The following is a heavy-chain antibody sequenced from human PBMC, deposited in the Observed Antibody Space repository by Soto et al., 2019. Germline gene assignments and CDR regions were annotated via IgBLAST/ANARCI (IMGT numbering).Heavy chain of an antibody. CDR2: IIPMFGTP. J-gene: IGHJ4*02. CDR3: ALGSVVVMGAATGGLIY. CDR1: GGTFSSHG. Sequence: QVQLVQSGAEVKKPGSSVKVSCKASGGTFSSHGITWVRQAPGQGLEWMGGIIPMFGTPKYAQRFQGRVSITADKSPTTDYKERRSLSSEDTAVYYGALGSVVVMGAATGGLIYWGQGALVTLSS. D-gene: IGHD2-21*01. V-gene: IGHV1-69*06.